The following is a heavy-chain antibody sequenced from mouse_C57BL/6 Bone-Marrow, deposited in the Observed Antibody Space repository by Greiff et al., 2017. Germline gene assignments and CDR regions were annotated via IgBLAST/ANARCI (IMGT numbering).Heavy chain of an antibody. J-gene: IGHJ4*01. CDR1: GFSLTSYG. Sequence: QVQLQQSGPGLVQPSQSLSITCTVSGFSLTSYGVHWVRQSPGKGLEWLGVIWSGGSTDYNAAFISRLSISKDNSKSQVFFKMNSLQADVTAIYYCARKGYFYAMDYWGQGTSVTVSS. V-gene: IGHV2-2*01. CDR2: IWSGGST. CDR3: ARKGYFYAMDY.